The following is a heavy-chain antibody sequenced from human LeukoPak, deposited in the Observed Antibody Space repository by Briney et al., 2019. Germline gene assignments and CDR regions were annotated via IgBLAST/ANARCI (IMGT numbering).Heavy chain of an antibody. J-gene: IGHJ5*02. V-gene: IGHV1-18*01. CDR1: GYTFSIYA. Sequence: GASVKVSCKTSGYTFSIYAITWVRQAPGQGPEWMGWISADNGDTRSAEKVRGRLTMTTDTSTSTGYMELRSLTSDDTAVYYCARFALGAAAAGFDPWGQGTLVTVSS. D-gene: IGHD6-13*01. CDR3: ARFALGAAAAGFDP. CDR2: ISADNGDT.